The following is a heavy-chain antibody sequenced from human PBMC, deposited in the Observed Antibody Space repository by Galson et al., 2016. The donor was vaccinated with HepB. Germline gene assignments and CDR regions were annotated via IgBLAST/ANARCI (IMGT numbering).Heavy chain of an antibody. CDR1: GFTFSSSG. V-gene: IGHV3-30*18. CDR2: ISYDDGKNK. D-gene: IGHD2-8*01. Sequence: SLRLSCAASGFTFSSSGMHWVRQAPGKGLEWVAVISYDDGKNKYYADSVKGRFTISRDNSKNTLYLQMNSLRAEDTAVYYCAKVKGCIKGICYDDYYYYYGVDVWGQGTTVIVSS. CDR3: AKVKGCIKGICYDDYYYYYGVDV. J-gene: IGHJ6*02.